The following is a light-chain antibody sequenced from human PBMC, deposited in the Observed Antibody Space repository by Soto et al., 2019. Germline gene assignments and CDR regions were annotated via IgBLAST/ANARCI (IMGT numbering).Light chain of an antibody. CDR2: GAS. Sequence: EILLTPSPGSLSVFPVERASLSCRASQNVNNRLAWYQQKAGQAPRLLISGASSRATGIPDRFSGSGSGTDFTLTISRLESDDLALYDGQQYAEGTPITFGQGTRLEI. CDR1: QNVNNR. CDR3: QQYAEGTPIT. V-gene: IGKV3-20*01. J-gene: IGKJ5*01.